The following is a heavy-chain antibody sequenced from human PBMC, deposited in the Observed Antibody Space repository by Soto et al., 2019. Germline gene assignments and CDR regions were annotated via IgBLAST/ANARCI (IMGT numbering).Heavy chain of an antibody. V-gene: IGHV3-13*01. Sequence: VQLVESGGGLVQPGGSLRLSCAASGFTFSSYDMHWVRQATGKGLEWVSAIGTAGDTYYPGSVKGRFTISRENAKNSLYLQMNSLRAEDTAVYYCARESKGNYYYGMDVWGQGTTVTVSS. CDR2: IGTAGDT. CDR3: ARESKGNYYYGMDV. J-gene: IGHJ6*02. D-gene: IGHD3-10*01. CDR1: GFTFSSYD.